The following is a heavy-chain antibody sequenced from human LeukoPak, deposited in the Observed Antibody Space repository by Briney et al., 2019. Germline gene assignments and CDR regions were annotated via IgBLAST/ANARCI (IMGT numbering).Heavy chain of an antibody. CDR2: IYYSGST. V-gene: IGHV4-59*08. D-gene: IGHD2-2*02. Sequence: KPSETLSLTCTVSGGSISSYYWSWIRQPPGKGLEWIGYIYYSGSTNYNPSLKSRVTISVDTSKNQFSLKLSSVTAADTAVYYCASRYCSSTSCYRDYYYYYMDVWGKGTTVTVSS. CDR3: ASRYCSSTSCYRDYYYYYMDV. CDR1: GGSISSYY. J-gene: IGHJ6*03.